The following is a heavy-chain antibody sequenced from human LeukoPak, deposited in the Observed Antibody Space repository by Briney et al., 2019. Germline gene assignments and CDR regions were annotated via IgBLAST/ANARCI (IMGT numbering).Heavy chain of an antibody. V-gene: IGHV4-39*01. Sequence: NSSETLSLTCSVSGVSISSTSYYWGWIRQPPGKGLEWIGNIYYTGSPYYDPSLKSRVTISVDTSKNQFSLKLSSVTAADTAVYYCARHPPYSDPWYFDYWGQGTLVTVSS. CDR1: GVSISSTSYY. J-gene: IGHJ4*02. CDR3: ARHPPYSDPWYFDY. CDR2: IYYTGSP. D-gene: IGHD6-13*01.